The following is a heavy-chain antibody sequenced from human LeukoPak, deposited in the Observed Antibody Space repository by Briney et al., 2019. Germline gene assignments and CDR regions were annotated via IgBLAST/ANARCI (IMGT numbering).Heavy chain of an antibody. J-gene: IGHJ6*02. CDR1: GFTFSSYA. Sequence: PGGSLRLTCAASGFTFSSYAMSWVRQAPGKGLEWVSAISGSGGSTYYADSVKGRFTISRDNSKNTLYLQMNSLRAEDTAVYYCARGYSYGSYYYYGMDVWGQGTTVTVS. CDR3: ARGYSYGSYYYYGMDV. V-gene: IGHV3-23*01. D-gene: IGHD5-18*01. CDR2: ISGSGGST.